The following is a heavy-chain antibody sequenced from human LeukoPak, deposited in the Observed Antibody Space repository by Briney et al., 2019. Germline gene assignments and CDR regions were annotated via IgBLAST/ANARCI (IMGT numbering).Heavy chain of an antibody. D-gene: IGHD2-2*03. Sequence: ESLKISCKGSGYTFTNYWIGWVRQMPGKGPEWMGIINPGDSDTRYSPSFQGQVTISADKSISTAYLQWSSLQASDTAMHYCARWLGYCSSTTCYQPFDYWGQGTLVTVSS. CDR3: ARWLGYCSSTTCYQPFDY. V-gene: IGHV5-51*01. CDR2: INPGDSDT. J-gene: IGHJ4*02. CDR1: GYTFTNYW.